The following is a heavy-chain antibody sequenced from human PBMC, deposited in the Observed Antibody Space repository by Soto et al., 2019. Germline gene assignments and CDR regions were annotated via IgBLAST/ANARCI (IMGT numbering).Heavy chain of an antibody. D-gene: IGHD3-10*01. Sequence: QVQLQQWGAGLLKPSETLSLTCAVYGGSFSGYYWSWIRQPPGKGLEWIGEINHSGSTNYNPSLTSRVTISVDTSKNQFSLKLSSVTAADTAVYYCARSPHYGSGSYYGYYFDYWGQGTLVTVSS. CDR2: INHSGST. CDR1: GGSFSGYY. J-gene: IGHJ4*02. V-gene: IGHV4-34*01. CDR3: ARSPHYGSGSYYGYYFDY.